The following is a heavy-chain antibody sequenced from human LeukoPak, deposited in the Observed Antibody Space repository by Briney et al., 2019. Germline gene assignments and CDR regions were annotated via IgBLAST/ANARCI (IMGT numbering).Heavy chain of an antibody. J-gene: IGHJ4*02. CDR2: IHLEGNEK. CDR1: GFTFSKFW. V-gene: IGHV3-7*01. Sequence: GGSLRLSCAVSGFTFSKFWMSWVRQAPGRGLEWVANIHLEGNEKYHVESVKGRFTISRDNTKNLLFLQMNDLRVEDTAVYYCARRDDFSGDHWGQGTLVTVSS. CDR3: ARRDDFSGDH. D-gene: IGHD1-1*01.